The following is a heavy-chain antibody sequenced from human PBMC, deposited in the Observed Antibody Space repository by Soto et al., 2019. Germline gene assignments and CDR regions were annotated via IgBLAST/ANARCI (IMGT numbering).Heavy chain of an antibody. CDR3: ARGGRSYDFWSGLEKDPQGDWFHP. CDR1: GYTFTSYD. CDR2: MNPNSGNT. Sequence: QVQLVQSGAEVKKPGASVKVSCKASGYTFTSYDINWVRQATGQGLEWMGWMNPNSGNTGYAQKFQGRVTMTRNTPISTAYMELSSLRYEDGAVYYWARGGRSYDFWSGLEKDPQGDWFHPWGQGPLVTVSS. J-gene: IGHJ5*02. D-gene: IGHD3-3*01. V-gene: IGHV1-8*01.